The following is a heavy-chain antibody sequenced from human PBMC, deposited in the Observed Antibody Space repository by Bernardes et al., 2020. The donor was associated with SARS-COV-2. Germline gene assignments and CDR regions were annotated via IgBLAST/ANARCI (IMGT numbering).Heavy chain of an antibody. J-gene: IGHJ6*02. V-gene: IGHV1-2*04. Sequence: ASVKVSCKASGYTFTGYYMHWVRQAPGQGLEWMGWINPNSGGTNYAQKFQGWVTMTRDTSISTAYMELSRLRSDDTAVYYCARERITMVQGVDYYYYGMDVWGQGTTVTVSS. CDR3: ARERITMVQGVDYYYYGMDV. CDR1: GYTFTGYY. D-gene: IGHD3-10*01. CDR2: INPNSGGT.